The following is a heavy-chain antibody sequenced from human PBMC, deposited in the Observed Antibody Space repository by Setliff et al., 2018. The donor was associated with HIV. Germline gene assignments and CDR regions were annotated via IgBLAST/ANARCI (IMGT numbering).Heavy chain of an antibody. J-gene: IGHJ4*02. CDR2: INNDGSYA. CDR3: ARPFDQ. D-gene: IGHD6-25*01. Sequence: PGGSLRLSCAASGFTFSSYWMHWVRQAPGKGLVWVSRINNDGSYASYADSVKGRFTISRDNAKNTLYLQMSSLRAEDRAVYYCARPFDQWGQGALVTVSS. V-gene: IGHV3-74*01. CDR1: GFTFSSYW.